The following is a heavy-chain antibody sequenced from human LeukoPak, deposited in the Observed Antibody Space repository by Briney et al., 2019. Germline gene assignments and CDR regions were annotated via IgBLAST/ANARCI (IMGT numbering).Heavy chain of an antibody. V-gene: IGHV3-21*01. D-gene: IGHD2-21*02. J-gene: IGHJ3*02. CDR1: GFTFSSYS. Sequence: GGSLRLSCAASGFTFSSYSMNWVRQAPGKGLEWVSSISSSSSYIYYADSVKGRFTISRDNAKNSLYLQMNSLRAEDTAVYYCARDSGYCGGDCYSGALDIWGQGTMVTVSS. CDR3: ARDSGYCGGDCYSGALDI. CDR2: ISSSSSYI.